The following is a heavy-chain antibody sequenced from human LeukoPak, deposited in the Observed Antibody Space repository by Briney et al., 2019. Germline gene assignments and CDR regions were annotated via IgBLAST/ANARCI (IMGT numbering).Heavy chain of an antibody. J-gene: IGHJ1*01. D-gene: IGHD3-22*01. V-gene: IGHV1-69*05. Sequence: ASVKVSSEASGGTFSGYAISCVRQGPGQGPEWMGGIIPMFGAANYAQKFQGRVTITTDESTSTAYMELSSLRSEDTAVYYCASGPSSGYYYEYFQHWGQGTLVTVSS. CDR3: ASGPSSGYYYEYFQH. CDR2: IIPMFGAA. CDR1: GGTFSGYA.